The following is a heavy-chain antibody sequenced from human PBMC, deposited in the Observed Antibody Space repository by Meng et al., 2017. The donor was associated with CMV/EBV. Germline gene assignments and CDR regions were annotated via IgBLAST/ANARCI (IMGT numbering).Heavy chain of an antibody. V-gene: IGHV3-20*04. CDR1: GFTFDDYG. CDR2: INWNGGST. D-gene: IGHD2-2*01. J-gene: IGHJ6*02. Sequence: GESLKISCAASGFTFDDYGMSWVRQAPGKGLEWVSGINWNGGSTGYADSVKGRFTISRDNAKNSLYLQMNSLRAEDTALYYCARGVENIVVVPAATYGMDVWGQGTTVTVSS. CDR3: ARGVENIVVVPAATYGMDV.